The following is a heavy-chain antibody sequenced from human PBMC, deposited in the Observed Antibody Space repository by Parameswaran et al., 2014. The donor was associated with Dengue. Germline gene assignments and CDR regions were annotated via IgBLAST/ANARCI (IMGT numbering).Heavy chain of an antibody. D-gene: IGHD4-17*01. J-gene: IGHJ5*02. Sequence: VRQAPWKGLEWVSGISRSGANTYYADSVKGRFTISRDNSKDTLYLQMNSLRAEDTAVYYCANPRNEYGGYVWFDPWGQGTLVTVSS. V-gene: IGHV3-23*01. CDR2: ISRSGANT. CDR3: ANPRNEYGGYVWFDP.